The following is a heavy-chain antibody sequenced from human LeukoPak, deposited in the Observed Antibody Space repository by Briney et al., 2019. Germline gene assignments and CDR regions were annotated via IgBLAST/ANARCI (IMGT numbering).Heavy chain of an antibody. CDR3: AKQPNYYYGMDV. CDR2: MSGSGGST. CDR1: GFTFSSYV. D-gene: IGHD1-14*01. V-gene: IGHV3-23*01. Sequence: PGGSLRLSCAASGFTFSSYVMNWVRQAPGKGLEWVSAMSGSGGSTCYADSVTGRFTISRDNSKNAVYLQMNSLRAEDTAVYYCAKQPNYYYGMDVWGQGTTVTVSS. J-gene: IGHJ6*02.